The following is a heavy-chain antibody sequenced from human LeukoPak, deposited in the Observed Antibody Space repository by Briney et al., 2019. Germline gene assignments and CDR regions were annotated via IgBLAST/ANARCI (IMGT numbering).Heavy chain of an antibody. J-gene: IGHJ4*02. Sequence: GSSVKVSCKASGGTFSSYAISWVRQAPGQGLEWMGRIIPILGIANYAQKFQGRVTITADESTSTAYMELSSLRSEDTAVYYCARDPTSNSGYVRGYFDYWGQGTLVTVSS. CDR1: GGTFSSYA. D-gene: IGHD5-12*01. CDR3: ARDPTSNSGYVRGYFDY. V-gene: IGHV1-69*04. CDR2: IIPILGIA.